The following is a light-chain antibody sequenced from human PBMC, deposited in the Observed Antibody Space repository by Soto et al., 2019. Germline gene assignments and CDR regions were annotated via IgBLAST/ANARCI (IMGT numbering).Light chain of an antibody. Sequence: QSALTQPASVSGSPGQSITISCTGTNRDIGAYDYITWYQQHPGKAPKVMIYEVRYRPSGVSNRFSGSKSGNTASLTISGLQAEDEADYYCTSYTSSSTVIFGGGTKVTVL. J-gene: IGLJ2*01. CDR1: NRDIGAYDY. V-gene: IGLV2-14*01. CDR2: EVR. CDR3: TSYTSSSTVI.